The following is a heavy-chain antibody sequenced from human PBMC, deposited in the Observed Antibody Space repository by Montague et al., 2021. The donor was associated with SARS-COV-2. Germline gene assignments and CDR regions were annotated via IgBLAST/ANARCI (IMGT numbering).Heavy chain of an antibody. D-gene: IGHD3-10*01. CDR2: IRRDGGQS. Sequence: SLRLACAASGFMFSNTGMHWVRLAPGKGLEWVAVIRRDGGQSFHADFIKGRFAISRDNAKNTLYLQMNSLKAEDTAVYYCVKAQSGSATYYTAGHYYGMDVWGQGTTVIVSS. V-gene: IGHV3-30*02. CDR1: GFMFSNTG. CDR3: VKAQSGSATYYTAGHYYGMDV. J-gene: IGHJ6*02.